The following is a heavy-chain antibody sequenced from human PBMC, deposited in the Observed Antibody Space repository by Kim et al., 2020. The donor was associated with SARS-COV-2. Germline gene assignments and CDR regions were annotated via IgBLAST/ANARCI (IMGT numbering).Heavy chain of an antibody. CDR1: GFNFGNYA. D-gene: IGHD4-17*01. CDR2: ISWNSGSI. J-gene: IGHJ4*02. CDR3: AKDIHYGGNGFGGDY. V-gene: IGHV3-9*01. Sequence: GGSLRLSCAASGFNFGNYAMHWVRQAPGKGLEWVSGISWNSGSIGYADSVKGRFTISRDNAKNSLYLQMNSLRAEDTALYYCAKDIHYGGNGFGGDYWGQGTLVTVSS.